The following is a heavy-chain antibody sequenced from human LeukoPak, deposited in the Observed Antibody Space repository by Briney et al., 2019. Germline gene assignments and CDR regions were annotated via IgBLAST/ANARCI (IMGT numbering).Heavy chain of an antibody. Sequence: GGSLRLSCAASGFAFSDHFLDWVRQAPGKGLEWVGRSRNKAKSYTTEYAASVKGRFTISRDDSKNSLYLQMNSLKTEDTAVYYCARVGSVARSDYLDYWGQGTLVTVSS. V-gene: IGHV3-72*01. CDR3: ARVGSVARSDYLDY. J-gene: IGHJ4*02. CDR1: GFAFSDHF. D-gene: IGHD5-12*01. CDR2: SRNKAKSYTT.